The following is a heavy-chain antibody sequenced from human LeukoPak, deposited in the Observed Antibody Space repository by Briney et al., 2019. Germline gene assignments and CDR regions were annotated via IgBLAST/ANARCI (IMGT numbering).Heavy chain of an antibody. D-gene: IGHD1-26*01. CDR2: IYYSGST. V-gene: IGHV4-59*01. J-gene: IGHJ5*02. Sequence: SETLSLTCTVSGGSMRSNYWSLTRQPPGKGLEWIGNIYYSGSTNYNPSLKSRVTISLDPSKNQFSLKLSSVTAADTAIYYCVKDNGRWFDPWGQGTLVIVSS. CDR1: GGSMRSNY. CDR3: VKDNGRWFDP.